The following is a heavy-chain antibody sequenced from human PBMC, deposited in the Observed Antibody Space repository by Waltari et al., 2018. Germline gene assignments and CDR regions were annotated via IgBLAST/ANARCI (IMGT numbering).Heavy chain of an antibody. CDR1: GYTFTGYY. V-gene: IGHV1-2*06. D-gene: IGHD1-26*01. CDR3: ASDIGVGATGGAFDI. CDR2: INPNSGGT. J-gene: IGHJ3*02. Sequence: QVQLVQSGAEVKKPGASVKVSCKASGYTFTGYYMHWVRQAPGQGLEWMGRINPNSGGTNYAQKFQGRVTMTRDTSISTAYMELSSLRSEDTAVYYCASDIGVGATGGAFDIWGQGTMVTVSS.